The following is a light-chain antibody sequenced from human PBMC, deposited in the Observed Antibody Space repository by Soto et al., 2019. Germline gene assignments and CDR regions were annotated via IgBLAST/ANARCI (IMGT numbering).Light chain of an antibody. CDR1: SSDVGGYNF. Sequence: QSALTQPHSVSGSPGQSVTISCTGTSSDVGGYNFVSWYQQHPGKAPKLMIFDVSKRPSGVPDRFSGSKSGNTASLTISGLQAEDEADYYCCSYAGSYTYFFGTGTKVTVL. J-gene: IGLJ1*01. CDR3: CSYAGSYTYF. CDR2: DVS. V-gene: IGLV2-11*01.